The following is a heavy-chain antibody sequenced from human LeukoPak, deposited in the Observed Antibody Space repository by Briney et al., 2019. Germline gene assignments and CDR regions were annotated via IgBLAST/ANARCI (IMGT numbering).Heavy chain of an antibody. CDR3: ASTVVPAAYYAFDI. J-gene: IGHJ3*02. D-gene: IGHD2-2*01. V-gene: IGHV4-4*02. CDR2: IYHSGSA. CDR1: GGSISIINW. Sequence: SETLSLTCAVSGGSISIINWWSWVRQPPGKGLEWIGEIYHSGSANYNPSLKSRVTISVDKSKNQFSLNLSSVTAADTAVYYCASTVVPAAYYAFDIWGQGTMVTVSS.